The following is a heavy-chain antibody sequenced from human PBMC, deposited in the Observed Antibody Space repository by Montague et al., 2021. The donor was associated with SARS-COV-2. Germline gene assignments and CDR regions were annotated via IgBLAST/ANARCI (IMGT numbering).Heavy chain of an antibody. CDR2: ICYSGST. V-gene: IGHV4-39*01. Sequence: SETLSLTCTVSGGSIISSSYYWGWIRQPPGMGLEWIGSICYSGSTYYNLSHKSRVTISVDTYKNQFSLKLSSVTAADTAVYYCARGSGSGSYLVYWGQGTLVTVSS. J-gene: IGHJ1*01. D-gene: IGHD3-10*01. CDR1: GGSIISSSYY. CDR3: ARGSGSGSYLVY.